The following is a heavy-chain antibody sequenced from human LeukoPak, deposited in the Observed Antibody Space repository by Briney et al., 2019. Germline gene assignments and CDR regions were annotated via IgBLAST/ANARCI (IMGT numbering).Heavy chain of an antibody. Sequence: GGSLRLSCAASGFTFSSYAMHWVRKAPGKGLEWGAVISYEGSNKYYADSVKGRFTISRDNSKNTLYLQMNSLRAEDTAVYYCARDHELGCSSTSCYGWFDPWGQGTLVTVSS. CDR1: GFTFSSYA. D-gene: IGHD2-2*01. V-gene: IGHV3-30*04. CDR3: ARDHELGCSSTSCYGWFDP. J-gene: IGHJ5*02. CDR2: ISYEGSNK.